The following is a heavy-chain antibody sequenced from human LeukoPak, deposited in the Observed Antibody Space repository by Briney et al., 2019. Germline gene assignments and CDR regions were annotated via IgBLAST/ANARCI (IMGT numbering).Heavy chain of an antibody. CDR3: AKGYYGKEYYFDY. D-gene: IGHD4-17*01. J-gene: IGHJ4*02. CDR2: ISWNSGSI. Sequence: PGRSLRLSCAASGFTFDDYAMRWVRQAPGKGLEWVSGISWNSGSIGYADSVKGRFTISRDNAKNSLYLQMNSLRAEDTALYYCAKGYYGKEYYFDYWGQGTLVTVSS. V-gene: IGHV3-9*01. CDR1: GFTFDDYA.